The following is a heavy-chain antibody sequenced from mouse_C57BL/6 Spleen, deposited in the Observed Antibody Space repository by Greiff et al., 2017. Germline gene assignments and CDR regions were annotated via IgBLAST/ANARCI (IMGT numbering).Heavy chain of an antibody. Sequence: EVQLQQSGPELVKPGASVKISCKASGYTFTDYYMNWVQQSHGKSLEWIGDISPNNGGTSYTQKFKGKATLTVDKSSSTAYMELRSLTSEDSAVYDCAKGGDSSGYGFDYWGQGTTLTVSS. CDR1: GYTFTDYY. CDR3: AKGGDSSGYGFDY. CDR2: ISPNNGGT. V-gene: IGHV1-26*01. J-gene: IGHJ2*01. D-gene: IGHD3-2*02.